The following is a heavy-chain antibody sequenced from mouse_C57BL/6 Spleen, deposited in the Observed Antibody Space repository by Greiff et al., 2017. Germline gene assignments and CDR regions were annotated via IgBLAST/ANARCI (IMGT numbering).Heavy chain of an antibody. CDR1: GYAFSSSW. CDR2: IYPGDGDT. CDR3: ARWGYYSTDRDY. V-gene: IGHV1-82*01. Sequence: QVQLQQSGPELVKPGASVKISCKASGYAFSSSWMNWVKQRPGKGLEWIGRIYPGDGDTNYNGKFKGKATLTADKSSSTAYMQLSSLTSEDSAVYFCARWGYYSTDRDYWGQGTTLTVSS. J-gene: IGHJ2*01. D-gene: IGHD2-5*01.